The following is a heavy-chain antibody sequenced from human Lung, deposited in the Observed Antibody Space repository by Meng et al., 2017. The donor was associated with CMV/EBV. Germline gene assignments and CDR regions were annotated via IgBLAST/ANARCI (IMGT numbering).Heavy chain of an antibody. Sequence: GGSXRLXCAASGFTFDDYGMHWVRQAPGKGLEWVSGISWNSGVIAYADSVKGRFTISRDNAKNSLYLQMNILRVEDTGLYYCAKDGGSGWTIIYYGMDVWGQGXTVTVSS. CDR2: ISWNSGVI. V-gene: IGHV3-9*01. CDR1: GFTFDDYG. CDR3: AKDGGSGWTIIYYGMDV. J-gene: IGHJ6*02. D-gene: IGHD6-19*01.